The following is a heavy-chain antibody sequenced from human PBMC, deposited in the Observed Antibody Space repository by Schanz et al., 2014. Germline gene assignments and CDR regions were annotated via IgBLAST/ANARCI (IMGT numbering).Heavy chain of an antibody. Sequence: QVQLVESGGTLVKPGGSLRLSCVVSGFTFSDYYMSWIRQAPGKGLEWVSYISSSSIYTNYADSVKGRFTISRDNAKNSLYLQMNSLRAEDTAVYYCAREGEWGYDPPRYWGQGTLVTVSS. D-gene: IGHD5-12*01. CDR2: ISSSSIYT. CDR1: GFTFSDYY. CDR3: AREGEWGYDPPRY. V-gene: IGHV3-11*06. J-gene: IGHJ4*02.